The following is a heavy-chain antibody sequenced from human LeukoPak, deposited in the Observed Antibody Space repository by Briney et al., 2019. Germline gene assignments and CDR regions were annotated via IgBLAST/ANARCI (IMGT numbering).Heavy chain of an antibody. CDR1: AFTVSSNS. V-gene: IGHV3-53*01. CDR3: ARRAGEYSHPYDY. J-gene: IGHJ4*02. Sequence: PGGSLRLSCTVSAFTVSSNSWSWVRQAPGKGLEWVSFIYSGGKTHSSDCVKGRFIISRDNSKNTLYLQMSSLRAEDTAIYYCARRAGEYSHPYDYWGQGTLVTVSS. CDR2: IYSGGKT. D-gene: IGHD2-15*01.